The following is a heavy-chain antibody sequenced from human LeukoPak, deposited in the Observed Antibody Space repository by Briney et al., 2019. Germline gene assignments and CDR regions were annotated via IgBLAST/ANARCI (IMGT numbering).Heavy chain of an antibody. CDR2: IYFSGST. V-gene: IGHV4-39*01. D-gene: IGHD2-2*01. Sequence: SETLSLTCSVSGGSITDISYYWGWIRQPPGMGLKWIGNIYFSGSTYYNPSLRSRVTISVDTSKNQFSLKLNSVTAADTAVYYCARRVFCRSATCSRGAFDIWGQGTMVTVSS. CDR3: ARRVFCRSATCSRGAFDI. CDR1: GGSITDISYY. J-gene: IGHJ3*02.